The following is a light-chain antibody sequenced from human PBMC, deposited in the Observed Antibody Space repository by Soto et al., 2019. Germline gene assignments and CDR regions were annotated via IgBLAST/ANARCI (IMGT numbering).Light chain of an antibody. J-gene: IGKJ5*01. Sequence: IPLTQSPSSLSASVGDRVTITCRASQGFRDSLAWYQQKPGKAPKLLIYATSTLHGGVPSRFSGSGSGPEFTLPISSLQPEDFATYYCQQLYTYPITFGQGTRLELK. CDR1: QGFRDS. CDR3: QQLYTYPIT. CDR2: ATS. V-gene: IGKV1-9*01.